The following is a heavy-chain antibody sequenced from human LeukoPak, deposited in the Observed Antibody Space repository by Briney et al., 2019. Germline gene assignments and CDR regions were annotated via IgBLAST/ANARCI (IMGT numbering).Heavy chain of an antibody. CDR1: GYTFTSYG. D-gene: IGHD3-10*01. J-gene: IGHJ3*01. V-gene: IGHV1-2*02. Sequence: ASVKVSCKASGYTFTSYGISWVRQALGQGLEWMGRINPNGGGTNYAQKFQGRVTMTRDTSISTAYMELSRLRSDDTAVYYCARNIWFGESNDAFDFWGQGTMVTVSS. CDR3: ARNIWFGESNDAFDF. CDR2: INPNGGGT.